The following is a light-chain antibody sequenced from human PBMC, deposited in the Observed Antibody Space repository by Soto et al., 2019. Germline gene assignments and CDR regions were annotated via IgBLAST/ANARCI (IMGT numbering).Light chain of an antibody. Sequence: EIVLTQSPATLSLSPGERVTLSFSASQSVSSYLAWYQQKPGQAPRLLIYDASNRATGIPARFSGSGSGTDFTLTISSLEPEDFAVYYCQQRSNWPLTFGQGTRLEIK. CDR1: QSVSSY. V-gene: IGKV3-11*01. CDR3: QQRSNWPLT. J-gene: IGKJ5*01. CDR2: DAS.